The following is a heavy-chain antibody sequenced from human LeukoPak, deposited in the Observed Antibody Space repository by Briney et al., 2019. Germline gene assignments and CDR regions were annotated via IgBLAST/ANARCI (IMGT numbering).Heavy chain of an antibody. CDR1: GASINGYY. CDR2: IYYSGST. CDR3: ARGTTGAYFGTPPYFDY. Sequence: SEPLSLTCSVSGASINGYYWSWIRQPPGKGLECIGHIYYSGSTNYNPSLESRVTISLDTSRNQFSLRLRSVTAADTAVYFCARGTTGAYFGTPPYFDYWGQGSLVTVSS. D-gene: IGHD7-27*01. V-gene: IGHV4-59*01. J-gene: IGHJ4*02.